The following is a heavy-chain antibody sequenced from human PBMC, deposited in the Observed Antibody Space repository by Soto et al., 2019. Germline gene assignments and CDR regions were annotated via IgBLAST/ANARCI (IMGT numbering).Heavy chain of an antibody. J-gene: IGHJ4*02. CDR2: IIPIFGTA. CDR3: ARAPYYDILTGYRYYFDY. D-gene: IGHD3-9*01. Sequence: SVKVSCKASGGTFSSYAISWVRQAPGQGLEWMGGIIPIFGTANYAQKFQGRVTITADESTSTAYMELSSLRSEDTAVYYCARAPYYDILTGYRYYFDYWGQGTLVTVSS. V-gene: IGHV1-69*13. CDR1: GGTFSSYA.